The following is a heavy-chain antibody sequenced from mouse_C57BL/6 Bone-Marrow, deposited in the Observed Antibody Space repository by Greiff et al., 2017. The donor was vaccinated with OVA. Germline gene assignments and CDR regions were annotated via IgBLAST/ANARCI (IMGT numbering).Heavy chain of an antibody. CDR3: ASPGTWFAY. J-gene: IGHJ3*01. D-gene: IGHD4-1*01. CDR2: IWGDGST. Sequence: VKLVESGPGLVAPSQSLSITCTVSGFSLPAYGVSWVRHPPGRGLEWLGVIWGDGSTNYHSALISRLSISKDNSKSQVFLKLNSLQTDDTATYYCASPGTWFAYWGQGTLVTVSA. V-gene: IGHV2-3*01. CDR1: GFSLPAYG.